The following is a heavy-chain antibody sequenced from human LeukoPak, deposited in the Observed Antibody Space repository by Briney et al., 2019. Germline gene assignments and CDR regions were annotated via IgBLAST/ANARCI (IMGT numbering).Heavy chain of an antibody. CDR3: AKNLNVDPPTD. J-gene: IGHJ4*02. Sequence: QPGGSLRLSCAASGFTFSSYWMHWVRQPPGKGLVWVSRINTDGSRTGYADSVKGRFTISRDNSKNTLYLQMNSLRAEDTVVYYCAKNLNVDPPTDWGQGTLVTVSS. V-gene: IGHV3-74*01. CDR1: GFTFSSYW. D-gene: IGHD1-14*01. CDR2: INTDGSRT.